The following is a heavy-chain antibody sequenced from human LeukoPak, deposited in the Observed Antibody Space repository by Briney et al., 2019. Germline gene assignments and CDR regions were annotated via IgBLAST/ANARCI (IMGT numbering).Heavy chain of an antibody. J-gene: IGHJ4*02. CDR1: GFTFSSYW. V-gene: IGHV3-7*04. Sequence: GGSLRLSCAASGFTFSSYWMNWVRQAPGKGLEWVANIKEDGSEQHHVDSVKGRFTISRDNAKNSLFLQMNSLRAEDTAVYFRARGLRGTVGVDYWGQGTLVTVSS. CDR3: ARGLRGTVGVDY. D-gene: IGHD2-21*01. CDR2: IKEDGSEQ.